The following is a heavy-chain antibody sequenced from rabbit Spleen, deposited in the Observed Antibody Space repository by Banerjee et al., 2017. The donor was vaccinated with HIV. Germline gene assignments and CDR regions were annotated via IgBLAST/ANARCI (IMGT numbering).Heavy chain of an antibody. Sequence: QSLEESGGDLVKPGASLTLTCTASGFSFSNSYYMCWVRQAPGKGLEWIGCIYTGSGGTYYASWAKGRFTISKTSSTTVTLQMTSLTAADTTTYFCARLGHADYPYAYGLKLWGQGTLVTVS. CDR3: ARLGHADYPYAYGLKL. J-gene: IGHJ4*01. CDR1: GFSFSNSYY. CDR2: IYTGSGGT. D-gene: IGHD6-1*01. V-gene: IGHV1S40*01.